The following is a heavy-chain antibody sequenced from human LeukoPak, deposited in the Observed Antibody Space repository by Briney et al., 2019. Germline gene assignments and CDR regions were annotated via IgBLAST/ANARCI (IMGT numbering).Heavy chain of an antibody. V-gene: IGHV4-34*01. Sequence: SETLSLTCAVYGGSFSGYYWSWIRQPPGKGLEWIGEINHSGSTNYNPSLKSRVTISVDTSKNQFSLKLSSVTAADTAVYYCAKERSGSYYYYYMDVWGKGTTVTISS. CDR2: INHSGST. J-gene: IGHJ6*03. CDR1: GGSFSGYY. D-gene: IGHD3-10*01. CDR3: AKERSGSYYYYYMDV.